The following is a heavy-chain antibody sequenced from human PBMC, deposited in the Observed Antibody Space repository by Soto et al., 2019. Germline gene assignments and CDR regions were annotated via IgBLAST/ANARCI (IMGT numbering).Heavy chain of an antibody. CDR3: ARPYCSGGICYYYFDY. CDR1: GFTFSSYV. D-gene: IGHD2-15*01. V-gene: IGHV3-33*01. CDR2: IYYDGSNK. Sequence: QVQLVESGGGVVQPGRSLRLSCAASGFTFSSYVMHWVRQAPGRGLEWVAVIYYDGSNKYYIDSVKGRFTISRDHSKNTLYLQMNSLRAEDTAVYYCARPYCSGGICYYYFDYWGQGTLVTVSS. J-gene: IGHJ4*02.